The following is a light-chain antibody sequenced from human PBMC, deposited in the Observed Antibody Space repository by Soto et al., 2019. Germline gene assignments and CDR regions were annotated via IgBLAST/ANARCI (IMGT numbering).Light chain of an antibody. V-gene: IGLV2-8*01. J-gene: IGLJ2*01. CDR1: GSDIGAYNY. CDR2: EVS. CDR3: SSFTGSDNP. Sequence: QSALAQPPSASGSPGQSVTISCTGSGSDIGAYNYVSWYQQHPGKAPKLIIYEVSQRPSGVPDRFSGSKSGNTASLTVSGLQLEDEADYYCSSFTGSDNPFGGGTKLTVL.